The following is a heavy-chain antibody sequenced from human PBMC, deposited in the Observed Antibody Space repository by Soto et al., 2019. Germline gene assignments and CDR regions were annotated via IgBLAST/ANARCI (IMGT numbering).Heavy chain of an antibody. J-gene: IGHJ4*02. Sequence: GGSLRLSCAASGFTFSSYAMHWVRQAPGKGLEWVAVISYDGSNKYYADSVKGRFTISRDNSKNTLYLQMNSLRAEDTAVYYCAGETIDYGDYSWDYWGQGTLVTVSS. CDR2: ISYDGSNK. CDR1: GFTFSSYA. CDR3: AGETIDYGDYSWDY. D-gene: IGHD4-17*01. V-gene: IGHV3-30-3*01.